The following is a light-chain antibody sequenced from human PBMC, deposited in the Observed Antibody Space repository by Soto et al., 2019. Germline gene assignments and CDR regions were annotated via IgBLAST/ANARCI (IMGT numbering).Light chain of an antibody. J-gene: IGLJ2*01. V-gene: IGLV1-40*01. CDR3: QSYDNSLSGVV. Sequence: QSVLTQPPSVSGAPGQRIIISCTGSSSNIGAGFDVHWYQHLPGRAPKLLVYDNDNRPSGLPARFSDSRSGTSASLAITSLQADDEADYYCQSYDNSLSGVVFGGGTKVTVL. CDR2: DND. CDR1: SSNIGAGFD.